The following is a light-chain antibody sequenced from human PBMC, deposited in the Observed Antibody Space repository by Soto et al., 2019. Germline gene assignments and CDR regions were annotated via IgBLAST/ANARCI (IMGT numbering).Light chain of an antibody. V-gene: IGKV3-15*01. J-gene: IGKJ1*01. Sequence: EIVMTQSPATLSVSPGERATLSCRASQSVSSNLAWYQQKPGQAPRLLIYGASTRAAGAPARFSGSGSGTEFTLTISSLQSEDFAVYYCQQYNIWPWTFGQGTKVDIK. CDR3: QQYNIWPWT. CDR1: QSVSSN. CDR2: GAS.